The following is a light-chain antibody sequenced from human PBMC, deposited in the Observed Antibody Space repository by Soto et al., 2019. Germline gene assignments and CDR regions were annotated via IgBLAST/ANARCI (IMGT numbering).Light chain of an antibody. V-gene: IGKV3D-15*01. J-gene: IGKJ1*01. CDR1: QSISRT. CDR3: QQYNSYSPWT. CDR2: DAS. Sequence: EIGLTQSADTVSVSPGERATLSCRASQSISRTLAWYQQKSGQPPRLLIYDASTRATGIPDRFSGSGSGTDFTLTISSLQPDDFATYYCQQYNSYSPWTFGQRTKVDI.